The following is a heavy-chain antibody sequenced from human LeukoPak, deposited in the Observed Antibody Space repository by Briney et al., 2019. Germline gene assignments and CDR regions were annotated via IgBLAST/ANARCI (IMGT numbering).Heavy chain of an antibody. CDR1: GFTFSSYA. CDR2: ISYDGSNK. V-gene: IGHV3-30-3*01. CDR3: ASTLSEVEDSSGYDAFDI. D-gene: IGHD3-22*01. J-gene: IGHJ3*02. Sequence: GGSLRLSCAASGFTFSSYAMHWVRQAPGKGLEWVAVISYDGSNKYYADSVKGRFTISRDNSKNTLYLQMNSLRAEDTAVYYCASTLSEVEDSSGYDAFDIWGQGTMVTVSS.